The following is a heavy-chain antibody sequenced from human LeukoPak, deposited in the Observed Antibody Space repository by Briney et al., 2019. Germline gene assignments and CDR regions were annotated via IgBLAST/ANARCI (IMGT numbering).Heavy chain of an antibody. J-gene: IGHJ3*02. D-gene: IGHD1-14*01. CDR1: GFTFSSYA. CDR2: ISYDGSNK. CDR3: AREGNRLNDAFHI. V-gene: IGHV3-30-3*01. Sequence: GGSLRLSCAASGFTFSSYAMHWVRQAPSKGLEWVAVISYDGSNKYYADSVKGRFTISRDNSKNTLYLQMNSLRAEDTAVYYCAREGNRLNDAFHIWGQGTMVTVSS.